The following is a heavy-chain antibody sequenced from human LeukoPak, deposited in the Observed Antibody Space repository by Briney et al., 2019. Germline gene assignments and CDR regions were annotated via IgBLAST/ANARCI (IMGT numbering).Heavy chain of an antibody. D-gene: IGHD2-2*01. Sequence: GGSLRLSCAASGFTFNDYWMTWVRQAPGKGLEWVAHIKQDGSEKYYEDSLKGRFTISRDNAKNSLFLQMNSLRAEDTAVYYCVRDCSSASLSSGCYYAMDVWGKGTTVTVSS. CDR3: VRDCSSASLSSGCYYAMDV. CDR2: IKQDGSEK. CDR1: GFTFNDYW. V-gene: IGHV3-7*03. J-gene: IGHJ6*04.